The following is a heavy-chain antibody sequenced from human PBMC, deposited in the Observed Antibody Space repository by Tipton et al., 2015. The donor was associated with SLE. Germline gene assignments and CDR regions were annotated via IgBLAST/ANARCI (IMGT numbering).Heavy chain of an antibody. CDR2: ISSSSSYI. J-gene: IGHJ4*02. CDR3: ARDPGGGLREFDY. CDR1: GFIFSSFE. Sequence: SLRLSCEASGFIFSSFEMNWVRQAPGKGLEWVSSISSSSSYIYYADSVRGRFTISRDNAKNSVYLQMNYLRAEDTAVYYCARDPGGGLREFDYWGRGTLVTVSS. V-gene: IGHV3-21*01. D-gene: IGHD1-26*01.